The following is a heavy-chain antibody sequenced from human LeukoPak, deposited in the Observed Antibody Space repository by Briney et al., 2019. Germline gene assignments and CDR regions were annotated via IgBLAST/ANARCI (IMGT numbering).Heavy chain of an antibody. D-gene: IGHD1-26*01. Sequence: GGSLRLSCAASGFTFSSYGMHWVRQAPGKGLEWVAVISYDGSNKYYADSVKGRFTISRDNSKNTQYLQMNSLRAEDTAVYYCAKDRWEDYWGQGTLVTVSS. CDR3: AKDRWEDY. V-gene: IGHV3-30*18. CDR2: ISYDGSNK. CDR1: GFTFSSYG. J-gene: IGHJ4*02.